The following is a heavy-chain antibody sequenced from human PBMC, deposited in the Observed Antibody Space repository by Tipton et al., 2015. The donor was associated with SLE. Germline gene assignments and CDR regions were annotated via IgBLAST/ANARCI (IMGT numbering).Heavy chain of an antibody. Sequence: TLSLTCAVYGGSFSGYYWSWIRQPPGKGLEWIGYIYYSGSTIHNPSLKSRVTISVDRSKNQFSLKLSSVTAADTAVYYCARKKGAIAAFDYWGQGTLVTVSS. CDR3: ARKKGAIAAFDY. CDR2: IYYSGST. D-gene: IGHD1-26*01. J-gene: IGHJ4*02. CDR1: GGSFSGYY. V-gene: IGHV4-34*11.